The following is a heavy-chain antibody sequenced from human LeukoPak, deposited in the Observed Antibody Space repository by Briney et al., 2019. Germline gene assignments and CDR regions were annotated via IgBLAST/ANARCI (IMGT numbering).Heavy chain of an antibody. CDR1: GGSISSYY. J-gene: IGHJ4*02. CDR3: ARGFYDSSGYSEPFDY. Sequence: SETLSLTCTVSGGSISSYYWNWIRQPQGKGLEWIGYIFYSGSTNYNPSLKSRVTISVDTSNNQFSLKLSSVTAADTALYYCARGFYDSSGYSEPFDYWGRGTLVTVSS. V-gene: IGHV4-59*08. D-gene: IGHD3-22*01. CDR2: IFYSGST.